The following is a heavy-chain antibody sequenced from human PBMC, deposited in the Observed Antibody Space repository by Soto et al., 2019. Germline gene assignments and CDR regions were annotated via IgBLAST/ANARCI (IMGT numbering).Heavy chain of an antibody. D-gene: IGHD2-15*01. J-gene: IGHJ6*02. CDR2: ITGTGGNT. CDR3: ARIRGCWYGLEV. V-gene: IGHV3-23*01. CDR1: GFPLSTYG. Sequence: EVQLLESGGGLVQPGGSLRLSCAASGFPLSTYGMTWVRQDPGKGLEWVSAITGTGGNTYYVDSAKGRFTSSRDNSKNLLYLQLNSLRVEDPGVYYCARIRGCWYGLEVWGQGTTVTVSS.